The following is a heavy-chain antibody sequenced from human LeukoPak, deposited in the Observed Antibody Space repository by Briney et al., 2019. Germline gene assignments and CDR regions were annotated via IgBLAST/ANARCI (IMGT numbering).Heavy chain of an antibody. D-gene: IGHD4-23*01. Sequence: SVTVSCTASGYTFTIYGISWVRQAPGQGREWMGGIIPIFGTANYAQKFQGRVTITTDESTSTAYMELSSLRSEDTAVYYWARGDGYGGNGYYFDYWGQGTLVTVSS. CDR1: GYTFTIYG. V-gene: IGHV1-69*05. CDR2: IIPIFGTA. CDR3: ARGDGYGGNGYYFDY. J-gene: IGHJ4*02.